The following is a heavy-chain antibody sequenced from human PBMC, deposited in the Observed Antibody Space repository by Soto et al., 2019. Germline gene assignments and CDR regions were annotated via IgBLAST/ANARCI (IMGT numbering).Heavy chain of an antibody. J-gene: IGHJ4*02. CDR2: IFHDGTA. CDR1: GVSLTSGNW. CDR3: ARLVYDTRLNYMYFDF. D-gene: IGHD3-10*01. Sequence: SETLSLTCAVSGVSLTSGNWWTWVRQSPQRGLEYIGEIFHDGTANYYPSFERRVAVSVDTSRNQFSLKLTSVTAADTAVYFCARLVYDTRLNYMYFDFWGPGTLVTVSS. V-gene: IGHV4-4*02.